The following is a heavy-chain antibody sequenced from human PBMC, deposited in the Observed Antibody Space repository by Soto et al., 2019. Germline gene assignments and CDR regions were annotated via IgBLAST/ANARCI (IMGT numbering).Heavy chain of an antibody. D-gene: IGHD1-1*01. J-gene: IGHJ4*02. V-gene: IGHV3-7*01. CDR3: AKDKPGTTSFDY. Sequence: GGSLRLSCAASGFTFSFYWMSWVRQAPGKGLEWLGTIKLDASEKKYVDSVKGRFTMSRDNAKNSLYLQMDSLRAEDTAVYYCAKDKPGTTSFDYWGQGTLVTVSS. CDR2: IKLDASEK. CDR1: GFTFSFYW.